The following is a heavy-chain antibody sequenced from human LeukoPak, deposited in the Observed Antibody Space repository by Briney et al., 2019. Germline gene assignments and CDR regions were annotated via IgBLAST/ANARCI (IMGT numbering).Heavy chain of an antibody. CDR2: IYYSGST. V-gene: IGHV4-39*01. D-gene: IGHD4-23*01. CDR1: GGSISSSSYY. J-gene: IGHJ1*01. Sequence: PSETLSLTCTVSGGSISSSSYYWGWIRQPPGKGLEWIGSIYYSGSTYYNPSLKSRVTISVDTSKNQFSLKLSSVTAADTAVYYCARGPLRWRPSAEYFQHWGQGTLVTVSS. CDR3: ARGPLRWRPSAEYFQH.